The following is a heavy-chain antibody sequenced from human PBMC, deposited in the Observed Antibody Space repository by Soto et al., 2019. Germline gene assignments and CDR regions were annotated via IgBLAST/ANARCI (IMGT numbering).Heavy chain of an antibody. Sequence: QVQLVQSGAEVKKPGASVKVSCKASGYTFTSYGISWVRQAPGQGLEWMGWISVSNGNTNFAQRLQGRVTMTTDASTSTAYMELRSLRSDDTAVYDCAREQQLGLFDSWGQGTLVTVSS. V-gene: IGHV1-18*01. CDR3: AREQQLGLFDS. CDR1: GYTFTSYG. CDR2: ISVSNGNT. J-gene: IGHJ4*02. D-gene: IGHD6-13*01.